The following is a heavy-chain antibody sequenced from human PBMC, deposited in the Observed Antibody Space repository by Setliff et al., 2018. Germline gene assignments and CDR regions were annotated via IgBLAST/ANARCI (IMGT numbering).Heavy chain of an antibody. D-gene: IGHD5-18*01. CDR2: RHDNGER. CDR1: PGSISRHY. V-gene: IGHV4-59*11. J-gene: IGHJ4*02. Sequence: LSLTCTVSPGSISRHYWSWFRQAPGKGLEWIGYRHDNGERDYNPSLGSRVTISVDTSKNQFSLMLTSVTAADTAIYYCAGRPQNTPMGPCDYWGQGTLVTVSA. CDR3: AGRPQNTPMGPCDY.